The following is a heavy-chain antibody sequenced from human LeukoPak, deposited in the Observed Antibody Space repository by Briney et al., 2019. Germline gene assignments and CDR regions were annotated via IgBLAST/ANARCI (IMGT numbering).Heavy chain of an antibody. Sequence: GGSLRLSCAASGFTVSSNYMSWVRQAPGKGLEWVSVIYSGGSTYYADSVKGRFTISRDNSKNTLYLQMNSLRAEATAGYYCAASRNNGYLEYWGHITLVTSSS. CDR2: IYSGGST. V-gene: IGHV3-53*01. CDR3: AASRNNGYLEY. CDR1: GFTVSSNY. J-gene: IGHJ1*01. D-gene: IGHD1/OR15-1a*01.